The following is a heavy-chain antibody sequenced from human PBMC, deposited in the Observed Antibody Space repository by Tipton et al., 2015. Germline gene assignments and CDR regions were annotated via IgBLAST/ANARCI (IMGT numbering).Heavy chain of an antibody. CDR3: ARFRYYGSESERGYFHGLDV. D-gene: IGHD3-10*01. CDR1: GDSINRYY. CDR2: IYYTGST. J-gene: IGHJ6*02. Sequence: TLSLTCSVSGDSINRYYWSWIRQPPGKGLECIGYIYYTGSTHYNPSLKSRVTISVDTSKSQFFLKLSSVTAADTAVYYCARFRYYGSESERGYFHGLDVCGQGPTVTVSS. V-gene: IGHV4-59*01.